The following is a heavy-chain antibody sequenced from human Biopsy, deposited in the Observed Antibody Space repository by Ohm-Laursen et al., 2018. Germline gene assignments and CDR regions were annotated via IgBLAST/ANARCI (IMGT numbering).Heavy chain of an antibody. CDR1: GGTFSNYG. J-gene: IGHJ1*01. Sequence: SVKASCKTPGGTFSNYGVTWVRQAPGQGLEWLGGNIPILGTGNYAQKFQDRVTVAADTSTSTATMELRSLRSDDTAVYYCATKLTGYFHHWGQGTLVIVSS. D-gene: IGHD3-9*01. CDR2: NIPILGTG. CDR3: ATKLTGYFHH. V-gene: IGHV1-69*06.